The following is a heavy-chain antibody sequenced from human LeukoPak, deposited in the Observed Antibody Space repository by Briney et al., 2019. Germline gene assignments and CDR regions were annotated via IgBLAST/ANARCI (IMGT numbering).Heavy chain of an antibody. Sequence: GGSLRLSRAASGFTFSNYWMHWVRQAPGKGLVWVSLINSDGSTTSYADSVKGRFTISRDNAKNTLYLQMNSLRAEDTAVYYCARMDYDFWSGYKNFDYWGQGTLVTVSS. V-gene: IGHV3-74*01. CDR2: INSDGSTT. D-gene: IGHD3-3*01. J-gene: IGHJ4*02. CDR1: GFTFSNYW. CDR3: ARMDYDFWSGYKNFDY.